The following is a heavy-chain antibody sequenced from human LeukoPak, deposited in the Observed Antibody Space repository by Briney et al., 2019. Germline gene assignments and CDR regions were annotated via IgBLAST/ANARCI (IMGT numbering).Heavy chain of an antibody. V-gene: IGHV1-8*01. CDR3: ATGSMVRGVYYYYMDV. CDR1: GYTFTSYD. J-gene: IGHJ6*03. Sequence: ASVKVSCKASGYTFTSYDISGVRQATGQGLEWMGWMNPNSGNTGYAQKFQGGVTMTRNTFISTAYMELSSLRSEDTAVYYCATGSMVRGVYYYYMDVWGKETTVTISS. D-gene: IGHD3-10*01. CDR2: MNPNSGNT.